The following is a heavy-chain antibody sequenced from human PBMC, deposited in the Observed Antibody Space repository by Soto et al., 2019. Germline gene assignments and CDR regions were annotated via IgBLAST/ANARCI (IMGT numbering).Heavy chain of an antibody. CDR3: ARGGVAGFDY. J-gene: IGHJ4*02. CDR1: GGTFSSYS. CDR2: IIPILGIA. V-gene: IGHV1-69*02. D-gene: IGHD6-19*01. Sequence: QVQLVQSGAEVKKPGSSVKVSCKASGGTFSSYSISWVRQAPGQGLEWMGRIIPILGIANYAQKFQGRVTITADKSTSTAYMELSSLRAEDTAVYHCARGGVAGFDYWGQGTLVPVSS.